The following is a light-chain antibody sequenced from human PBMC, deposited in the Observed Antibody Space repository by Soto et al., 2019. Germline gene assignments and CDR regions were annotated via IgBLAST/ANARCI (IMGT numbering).Light chain of an antibody. J-gene: IGLJ1*01. CDR3: GADHNSGNNFVDV. CDR1: SVYSNYN. CDR2: VGTGGIVG. V-gene: IGLV9-49*01. Sequence: QSVLTQPPSASASLGASVTLTCTLSSVYSNYNVDWYQQRPGKGPRFVMRVGTGGIVGAKGEGIPDRFSVLGSGLNRFLTIKNIQEEDEADYHCGADHNSGNNFVDVFGPGTKLTVL.